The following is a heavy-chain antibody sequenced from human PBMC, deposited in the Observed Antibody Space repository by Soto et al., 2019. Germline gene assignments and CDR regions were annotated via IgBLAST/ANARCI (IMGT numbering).Heavy chain of an antibody. V-gene: IGHV4-4*02. Sequence: SETLSLTCAVSGGSISSSNWWSWVRQPPGKGLEWIGDIYHSGSTNYNPSLKSRVTISVDKSKNQFSLKLSSVTAAVTAVYYCARGSYYYDSSRYYHYWGQGTLVTVSS. CDR2: IYHSGST. D-gene: IGHD3-22*01. CDR3: ARGSYYYDSSRYYHY. CDR1: GGSISSSNW. J-gene: IGHJ4*02.